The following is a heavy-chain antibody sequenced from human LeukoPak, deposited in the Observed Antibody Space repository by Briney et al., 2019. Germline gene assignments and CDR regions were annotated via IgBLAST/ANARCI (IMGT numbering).Heavy chain of an antibody. V-gene: IGHV3-23*01. Sequence: GGSLRLSCVGSGFTFSRSAMSWVRLAPGKGLEWVSGISGSGGHTYYTDSVRGRFTISRDNAKNTLYLQMNSLRPEDTAVYYCARDLHWGASDFWGQGTLVTVSS. D-gene: IGHD7-27*01. CDR1: GFTFSRSA. J-gene: IGHJ4*02. CDR3: ARDLHWGASDF. CDR2: ISGSGGHT.